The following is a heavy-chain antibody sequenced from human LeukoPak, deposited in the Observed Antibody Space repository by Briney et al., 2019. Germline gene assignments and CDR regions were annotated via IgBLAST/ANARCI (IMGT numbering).Heavy chain of an antibody. J-gene: IGHJ1*01. Sequence: SETLSLTCADYDASISGYYWNWIRQTPGKGMEKNGALNHSGSTNYNPSLKSRVTISVDTFKIQFSLKLSSVTAADTAVYYCARRKRYSGSYRGYFQHWGQGTLVTVSS. CDR2: LNHSGST. V-gene: IGHV4-34*01. CDR3: ARRKRYSGSYRGYFQH. D-gene: IGHD1-26*01. CDR1: DASISGYY.